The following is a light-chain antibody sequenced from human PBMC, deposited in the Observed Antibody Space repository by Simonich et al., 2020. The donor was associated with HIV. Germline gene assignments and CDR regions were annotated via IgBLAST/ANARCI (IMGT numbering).Light chain of an antibody. CDR2: WAS. V-gene: IGKV4-1*01. CDR3: QQYYSTPQT. J-gene: IGKJ1*01. Sequence: DIVMTQSPDSLAVSVGERATINCKSSQSVLNSVNNKLLIAWYQQKPGQSPKLLIYWASIRESGVPDRFSGSGSGTAFTLTISSLQAEDVAVYYCQQYYSTPQTFGQGTKVEIK. CDR1: QSVLNSVNNKLL.